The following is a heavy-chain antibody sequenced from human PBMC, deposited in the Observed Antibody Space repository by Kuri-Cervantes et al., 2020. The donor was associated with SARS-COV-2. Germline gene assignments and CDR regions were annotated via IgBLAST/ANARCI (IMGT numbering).Heavy chain of an antibody. CDR3: AREGPGYSYGYSWFDP. CDR1: GFTFSSYA. D-gene: IGHD5-18*01. V-gene: IGHV3-30*04. Sequence: GGSLRLSCAASGFTFSSYAMHWVRQATGKGLEWVAVISYDGSNQYYADSVKGRFTISRDNSKNSLYLQMNSLRDEDTAVYYCAREGPGYSYGYSWFDPWGQGTLVTVSS. J-gene: IGHJ5*02. CDR2: ISYDGSNQ.